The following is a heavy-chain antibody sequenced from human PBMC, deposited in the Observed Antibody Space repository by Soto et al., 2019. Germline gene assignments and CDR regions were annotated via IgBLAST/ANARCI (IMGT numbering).Heavy chain of an antibody. D-gene: IGHD3-22*01. CDR2: ISGSGVST. J-gene: IGHJ3*01. CDR3: AKDRGVVVVVTTGGAFDL. CDR1: EFTFSSYA. Sequence: EVQLLESGGGLVHPGGSLRLSCEVSEFTFSSYAMSWVRQAPGKGLEWVSTISGSGVSTYYGDSVKGRFTISRDNFKNTLYLQMNSLRVEDTAMYYCAKDRGVVVVVTTGGAFDLWGQGTMVTVSS. V-gene: IGHV3-23*01.